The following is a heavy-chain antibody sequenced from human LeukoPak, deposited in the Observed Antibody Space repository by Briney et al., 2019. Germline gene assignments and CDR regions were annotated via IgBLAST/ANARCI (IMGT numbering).Heavy chain of an antibody. V-gene: IGHV1-2*06. CDR1: GYTFTGYY. D-gene: IGHD2-15*01. CDR3: ARGGGGDCSGGSCYDGYYYYYYYMDV. CDR2: INPNSGGT. J-gene: IGHJ6*03. Sequence: ASVTVSCKASGYTFTGYYMHWLRQAPGQGLEWMGRINPNSGGTNYAQKFQGRVTMTRDTSISTAYMELSGLRSDDTAVYYCARGGGGDCSGGSCYDGYYYYYYYMDVWGKGTTVTVSS.